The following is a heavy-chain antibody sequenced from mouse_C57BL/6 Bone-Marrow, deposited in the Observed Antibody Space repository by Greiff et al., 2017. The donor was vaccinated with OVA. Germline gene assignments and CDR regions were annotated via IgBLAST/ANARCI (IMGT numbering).Heavy chain of an antibody. Sequence: EVQLQQSGAELVRPGASVKLSCTASGFNIKDDYMHWVKERPERGLEWIGWIDPENGDTEYASKFQGKATITADTSSKTVYLQLSSLTSEDTAVYYCTTYRYWGQGTTLTVSS. CDR3: TTYRY. J-gene: IGHJ2*01. V-gene: IGHV14-4*01. CDR1: GFNIKDDY. CDR2: IDPENGDT.